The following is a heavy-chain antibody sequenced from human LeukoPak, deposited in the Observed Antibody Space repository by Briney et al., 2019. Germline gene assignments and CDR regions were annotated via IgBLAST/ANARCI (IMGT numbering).Heavy chain of an antibody. CDR2: IIPIFGTA. D-gene: IGHD1-7*01. V-gene: IGHV1-69*13. J-gene: IGHJ4*02. CDR1: GYTFTSYA. CDR3: ARVSSRLLELPGPLDY. Sequence: ASVKVSCKASGYTFTSYAISWVRQAPGQGLEWMGGIIPIFGTANYAQKFQGRVTITADESTSTAYMELSSLRSEDTAVYYCARVSSRLLELPGPLDYWGQGTLVTVSS.